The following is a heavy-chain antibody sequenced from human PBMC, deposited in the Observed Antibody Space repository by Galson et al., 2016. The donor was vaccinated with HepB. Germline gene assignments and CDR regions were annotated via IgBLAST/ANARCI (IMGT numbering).Heavy chain of an antibody. D-gene: IGHD3-10*01. CDR1: GFTLSSYA. CDR2: ISNSGDNT. V-gene: IGHV3-23*01. CDR3: AKDDGGFGGFDY. Sequence: SLRLSCAASGFTLSSYAMSWVRQAPGKGLEWVSAISNSGDNTFYADSVKGRFTISRDTSRNTLYLQMNRLRAEDTAIYYCAKDDGGFGGFDYWGQGRVVTVSS. J-gene: IGHJ4*03.